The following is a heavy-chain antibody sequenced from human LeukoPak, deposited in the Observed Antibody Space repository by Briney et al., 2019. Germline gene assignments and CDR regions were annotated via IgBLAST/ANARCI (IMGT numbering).Heavy chain of an antibody. CDR2: INERGTDS. J-gene: IGHJ4*02. V-gene: IGHV3-74*03. CDR1: GFTFSGHW. Sequence: GGSLRLSCTASGFTFSGHWIHWVRQAPGMGLVWVSRINERGTDSMYAESVKGRFTISRDNAKNTVYLQMNSLRAEDTAVYYCAREGRSNPAIGVDWGQGTLVTVSS. D-gene: IGHD6-19*01. CDR3: AREGRSNPAIGVD.